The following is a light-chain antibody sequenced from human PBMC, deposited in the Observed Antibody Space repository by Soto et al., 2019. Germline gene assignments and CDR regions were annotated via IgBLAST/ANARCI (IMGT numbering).Light chain of an antibody. Sequence: EIVMTQSPATLSVYPGERATFSCRASQSVSSNLAWYQQKPGQAPRLLIYGASTRATGIPARFSGSGSGTEFTLTISSLQSEDFAVYYCQQYNNWLPTAFGHGIR. V-gene: IGKV3-15*01. J-gene: IGKJ5*01. CDR3: QQYNNWLPTA. CDR2: GAS. CDR1: QSVSSN.